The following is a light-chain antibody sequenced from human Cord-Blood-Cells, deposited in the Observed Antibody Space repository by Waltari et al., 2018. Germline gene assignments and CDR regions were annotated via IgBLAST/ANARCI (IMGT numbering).Light chain of an antibody. Sequence: QSALTQPASVSGSPGQSITIHCTGTSRDVGSYNLVSWYQQHPGKAPKLMIYEGSKRPSGVSNRFSGSKSGNTASLTISGLQAEDEADYYCCSYAGSSTVVFGGGTKLTVL. V-gene: IGLV2-23*01. CDR1: SRDVGSYNL. CDR2: EGS. J-gene: IGLJ2*01. CDR3: CSYAGSSTVV.